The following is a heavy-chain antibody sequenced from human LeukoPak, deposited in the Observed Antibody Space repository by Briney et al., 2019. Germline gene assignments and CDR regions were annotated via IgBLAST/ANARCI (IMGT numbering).Heavy chain of an antibody. D-gene: IGHD3-16*01. CDR2: IYPGDSDT. CDR3: ARQNIGAYLY. Sequence: GESLKISCKGSGYSFTTHWIGWVRQMPGKGLEWMGIIYPGDSDTRYNPSFQGQVTISADKSISTAYLQWSTLKASDTAIYYCARQNIGAYLYWGQGTLVTVSS. CDR1: GYSFTTHW. V-gene: IGHV5-51*01. J-gene: IGHJ4*02.